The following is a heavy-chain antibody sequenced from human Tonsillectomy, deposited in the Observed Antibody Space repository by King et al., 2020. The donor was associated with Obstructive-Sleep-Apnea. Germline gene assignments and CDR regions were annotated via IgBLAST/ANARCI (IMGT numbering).Heavy chain of an antibody. D-gene: IGHD6-13*01. Sequence: VQLVQSGAEVKKPGASVKVSCKASGGTFSSYAISWVRQAPGQGLEWMGRIIPILGIANYAQKFQGRVTITADKSPSTAYMELSSLRSEDTAVYYCARGGRGQQLAHNWFDPWGQGTLVTVSS. CDR3: ARGGRGQQLAHNWFDP. CDR1: GGTFSSYA. J-gene: IGHJ5*02. CDR2: IIPILGIA. V-gene: IGHV1-69*04.